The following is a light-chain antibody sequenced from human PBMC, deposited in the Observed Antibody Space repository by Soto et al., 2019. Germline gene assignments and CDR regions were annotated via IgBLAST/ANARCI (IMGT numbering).Light chain of an antibody. V-gene: IGLV1-47*02. CDR2: SDT. Sequence: QSVLTQSPSASGTPGQRVTISCSGSSSNIGSNYVYWYQQLPGTAPTLLIHSDTHRPSAVPARFSGAKSGTSASLAISGLRSEDEADYYCAAWDGSLRGRVFGGGTKLTVL. J-gene: IGLJ2*01. CDR1: SSNIGSNY. CDR3: AAWDGSLRGRV.